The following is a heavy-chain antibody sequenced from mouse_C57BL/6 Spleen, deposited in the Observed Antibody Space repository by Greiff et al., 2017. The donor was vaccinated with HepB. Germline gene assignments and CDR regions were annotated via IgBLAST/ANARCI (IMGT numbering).Heavy chain of an antibody. CDR3: ARGYYDYDSYAMDY. D-gene: IGHD2-4*01. CDR1: GYTFTDYN. Sequence: VQLQQSGPELVKPGASVKIPCKASGYTFTDYNMDWVKQSHGKSLEWIGDINPNNGGTIYNQKFKGKATLTVDKSSSTAYMELRSLTSEDTAVYYCARGYYDYDSYAMDYWGQGTSVTVSS. V-gene: IGHV1-18*01. J-gene: IGHJ4*01. CDR2: INPNNGGT.